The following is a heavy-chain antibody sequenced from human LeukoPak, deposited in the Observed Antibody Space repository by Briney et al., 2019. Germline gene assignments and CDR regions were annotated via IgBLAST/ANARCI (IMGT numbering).Heavy chain of an antibody. CDR3: ARDPYGDYELGP. CDR2: IYYSGST. V-gene: IGHV4-31*03. CDR1: GGSISSGGYY. J-gene: IGHJ5*02. D-gene: IGHD4-17*01. Sequence: SETLSLTCTVSGGSISSGGYYWSWIRQHPGKGLEWIGYIYYSGSTYYNPSLKSRVTISADTSKNQFSLKLSSVTAADTAVYYCARDPYGDYELGPWGQGTLVTVSS.